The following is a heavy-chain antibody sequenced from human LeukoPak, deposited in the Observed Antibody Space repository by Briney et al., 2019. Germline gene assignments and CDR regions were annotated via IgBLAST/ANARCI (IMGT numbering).Heavy chain of an antibody. CDR3: ARDHYCGTYSDYYYYYMDV. CDR2: ITSTGSYI. Sequence: GGSLRLSCAASAFSFSDYNMNWVRQAPGKGLEWVSSITSTGSYIYYADSVKGRFTISRDNAKNSLFLQLNSLRAEDTAVYYRARDHYCGTYSDYYYYYMDVWGKGTTVTVSS. CDR1: AFSFSDYN. V-gene: IGHV3-21*01. D-gene: IGHD1-26*01. J-gene: IGHJ6*03.